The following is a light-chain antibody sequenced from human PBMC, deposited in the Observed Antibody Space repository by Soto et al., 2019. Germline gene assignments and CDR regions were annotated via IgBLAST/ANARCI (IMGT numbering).Light chain of an antibody. CDR2: AAS. Sequence: DKVMTQSPATLSASPGERATLSCRASQSVSSNLAWYQQKPGQTPRLLIYAASTRATDIPARFSGSGSGTEFTLTISSLQSEDFAIYYCQQYNNWPITFGQGTRLEI. CDR3: QQYNNWPIT. J-gene: IGKJ5*01. V-gene: IGKV3-15*01. CDR1: QSVSSN.